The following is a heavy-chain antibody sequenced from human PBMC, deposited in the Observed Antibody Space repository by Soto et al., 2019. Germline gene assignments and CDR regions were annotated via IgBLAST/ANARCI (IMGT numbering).Heavy chain of an antibody. V-gene: IGHV4-39*01. CDR1: GGSISSSSYY. J-gene: IGHJ4*02. Sequence: SETLSLTCTVSGGSISSSSYYWGWIRQPPGKGLEWIGSIYYSGSTYYNPSLKSRVTISVDTSKNQFSLKLSSVTAADTAVYYCAIAASGPYYFDYWGQGTLVTVSS. CDR3: AIAASGPYYFDY. CDR2: IYYSGST. D-gene: IGHD6-13*01.